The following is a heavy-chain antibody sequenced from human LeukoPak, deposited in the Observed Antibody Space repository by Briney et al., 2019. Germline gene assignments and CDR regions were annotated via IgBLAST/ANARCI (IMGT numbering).Heavy chain of an antibody. V-gene: IGHV7-4-1*02. CDR3: ARVPINYDSSGYYYFDY. CDR2: INTNTGNP. J-gene: IGHJ4*02. D-gene: IGHD3-22*01. Sequence: ASVKVSCKASGGTFSSYAISWVRQAPGQGLEWMGWINTNTGNPTYAQGFTGRFVFSLDTSVSTAYLQISSLKAEDTAVYYCARVPINYDSSGYYYFDYWGQGTLVTVSS. CDR1: GGTFSSYA.